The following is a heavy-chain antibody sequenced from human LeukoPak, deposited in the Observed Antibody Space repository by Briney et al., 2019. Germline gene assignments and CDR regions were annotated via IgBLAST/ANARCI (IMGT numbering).Heavy chain of an antibody. CDR3: ARDWEGDTAMVTTFDY. J-gene: IGHJ4*02. D-gene: IGHD5-18*01. CDR1: GFTFSSYS. Sequence: PGGSLRLSCAASGFTFSSYSMNWVRQAPGKGLEWVSYISSSSSTIYYADSVKGRFTISRDNAKNSLYLQMNSLRAEDTAVYYCARDWEGDTAMVTTFDYWGQGTLVTVSS. CDR2: ISSSSSTI. V-gene: IGHV3-48*01.